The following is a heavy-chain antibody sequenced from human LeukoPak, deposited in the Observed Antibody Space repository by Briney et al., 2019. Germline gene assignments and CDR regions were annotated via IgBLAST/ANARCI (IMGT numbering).Heavy chain of an antibody. J-gene: IGHJ4*02. V-gene: IGHV3-9*01. CDR3: AKEERLRYFDY. D-gene: IGHD5-12*01. CDR1: GFTFDDYA. Sequence: SLRLSCAASGFTFDDYAMHWVRQAPGKGLEWVSGISWNSGSIGYAVSVKGRFTISRDNAKNSLYLQMNSLRAEDTALYYCAKEERLRYFDYWGQGTLVTVSS. CDR2: ISWNSGSI.